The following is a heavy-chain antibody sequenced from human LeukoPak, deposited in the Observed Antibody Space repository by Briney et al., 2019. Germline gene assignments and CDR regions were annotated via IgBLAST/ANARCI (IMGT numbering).Heavy chain of an antibody. CDR3: ARGHHYYSSSGYYLDF. J-gene: IGHJ4*02. CDR1: GFTFSSYT. Sequence: GGFLRLSCAASGFTFSSYTMHWVRQAPGKGLEWVSVISYDGNDKYYADSVKGRITISRDNSKNRLYLQMNSLRADDTAVYYCARGHHYYSSSGYYLDFWGQGTLVTVSS. CDR2: ISYDGNDK. D-gene: IGHD3-22*01. V-gene: IGHV3-30*01.